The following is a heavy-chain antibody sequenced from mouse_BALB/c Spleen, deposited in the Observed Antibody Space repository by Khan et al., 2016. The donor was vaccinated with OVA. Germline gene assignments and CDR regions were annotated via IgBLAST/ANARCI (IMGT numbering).Heavy chain of an antibody. CDR2: IFPGNVNT. V-gene: IGHV1S56*01. Sequence: QVQLQQSGPDLVKPGTSVRISCKASGYTFTTYCIHWVKQRPGQGLEWIGWIFPGNVNTKYNEKFKGKATLTADKSSSTAHMQLSSLTSEDSAVYFCARDDYFVGDAMDYWGQGSSVTVSS. D-gene: IGHD2-4*01. J-gene: IGHJ4*01. CDR1: GYTFTTYC. CDR3: ARDDYFVGDAMDY.